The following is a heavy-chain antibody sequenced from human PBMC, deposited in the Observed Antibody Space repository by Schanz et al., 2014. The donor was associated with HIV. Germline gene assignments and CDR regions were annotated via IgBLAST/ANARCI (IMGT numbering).Heavy chain of an antibody. CDR3: ARVPRWLQPYFDY. J-gene: IGHJ4*02. CDR1: GFTFDDYA. CDR2: ITWNSGKK. Sequence: EVQLVESGGGLVQPGRSLRLSCAASGFTFDDYAMHWVRQAPGRGLEWVSGITWNSGKKGYAKSVKGRFTISRDNAKNSLFLQMNSLRAEDTAVYYCARVPRWLQPYFDYWGQGILVTVSS. D-gene: IGHD5-12*01. V-gene: IGHV3-9*01.